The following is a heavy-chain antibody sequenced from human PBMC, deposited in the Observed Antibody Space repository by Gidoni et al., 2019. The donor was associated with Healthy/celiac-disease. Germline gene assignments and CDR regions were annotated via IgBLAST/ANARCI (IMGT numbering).Heavy chain of an antibody. CDR2: MSGIVGSP. Sequence: EVQLLEAGGGLVQPGGSLRISCEASGFTFSSYAMSWVRQAPGKGLGWVSRMSGIVGSPYYADSVKGRFTISRDNSKNTLCLQINGLGAEDTAVYYCAKKSAAGTLSYWGQGTLVTVSS. J-gene: IGHJ4*02. CDR1: GFTFSSYA. V-gene: IGHV3-23*01. CDR3: AKKSAAGTLSY. D-gene: IGHD6-13*01.